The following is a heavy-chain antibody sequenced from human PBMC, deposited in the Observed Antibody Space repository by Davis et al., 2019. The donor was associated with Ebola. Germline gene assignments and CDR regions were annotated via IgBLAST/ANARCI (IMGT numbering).Heavy chain of an antibody. CDR2: IYYSGTT. D-gene: IGHD3-3*01. J-gene: IGHJ4*02. V-gene: IGHV4-39*01. CDR3: SSFAEWLLEGRDY. Sequence: PSEILSLTCSVSGGYIGTSSYYWEWIRQAPGKGLEWLGNIYYSGTTNLNPSLKSRITISMDASKNQFFLKLTSLTAADTAIYYCSSFAEWLLEGRDYWGPGTLVTVSS. CDR1: GGYIGTSSYY.